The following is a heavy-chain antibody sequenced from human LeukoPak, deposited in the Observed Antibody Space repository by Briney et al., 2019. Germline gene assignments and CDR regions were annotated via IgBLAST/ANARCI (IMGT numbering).Heavy chain of an antibody. CDR1: GYSFTSYW. J-gene: IGHJ4*02. CDR3: ARPPGYCSSTSCPFDY. CDR2: IYPGDSDT. Sequence: GESLKISCKGSGYSFTSYWIGWVRQMPGKGLEWMGIIYPGDSDTRYSPSFQGQVTISADKSISTAYLQWSSLKASGTAMYYCARPPGYCSSTSCPFDYWGQGTLVTVSS. V-gene: IGHV5-51*01. D-gene: IGHD2-2*01.